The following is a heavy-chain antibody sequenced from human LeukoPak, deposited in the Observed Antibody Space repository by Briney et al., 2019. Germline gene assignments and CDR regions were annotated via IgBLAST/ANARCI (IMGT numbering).Heavy chain of an antibody. CDR2: ISGSGGST. Sequence: RTGGSLRLSCAASGFTFSSYAMSWVRQAPGKGLEWVSAISGSGGSTYYADSVKGRFTISRDSSKNTLYLQMNSLRAEDTAVYYCAKDSGIAARHDYWGQGTLVTVSS. CDR1: GFTFSSYA. CDR3: AKDSGIAARHDY. V-gene: IGHV3-23*01. J-gene: IGHJ4*02. D-gene: IGHD6-6*01.